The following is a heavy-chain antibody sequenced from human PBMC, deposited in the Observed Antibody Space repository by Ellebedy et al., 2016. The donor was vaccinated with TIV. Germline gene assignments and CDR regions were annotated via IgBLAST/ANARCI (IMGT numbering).Heavy chain of an antibody. Sequence: AASVKVSCKASGYTFTRYDNNWVRQANGQGIEWTGWLNPNSGNTGYAQKFQGRVTMTRNTSIRTAYMELSSLRSENTAVYYCARGLESYWLDYWGKGTLVTFSS. D-gene: IGHD3-10*01. J-gene: IGHJ4*02. CDR1: GYTFTRYD. V-gene: IGHV1-8*01. CDR2: LNPNSGNT. CDR3: ARGLESYWLDY.